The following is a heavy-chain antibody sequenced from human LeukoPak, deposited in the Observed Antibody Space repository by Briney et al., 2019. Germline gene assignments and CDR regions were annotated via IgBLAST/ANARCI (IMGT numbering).Heavy chain of an antibody. J-gene: IGHJ4*02. Sequence: GGSLRLSCAASGFTFSSFTMNWVRQAPGKGLEWVSSISSSSDYIYYADSVKGRFTISRDNAKNSLYLQMNSLRAEDTAVYYCARDSYNWNDGGADYRGQGTLVTVSS. D-gene: IGHD1-20*01. CDR1: GFTFSSFT. V-gene: IGHV3-21*01. CDR2: ISSSSDYI. CDR3: ARDSYNWNDGGADY.